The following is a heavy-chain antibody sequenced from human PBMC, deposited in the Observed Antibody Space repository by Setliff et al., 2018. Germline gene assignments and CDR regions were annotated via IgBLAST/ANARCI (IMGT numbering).Heavy chain of an antibody. V-gene: IGHV1-46*01. J-gene: IGHJ6*03. CDR2: INPSGGLT. D-gene: IGHD3-10*01. CDR3: MSTPSGTYSTYYYYYNKDV. CDR1: GYTLTNYY. Sequence: ASVKVSCKASGYTLTNYYMHWVRQAPGQGLEWMGIINPSGGLTRYAQKFQGRVTMTRDTSTSTVYMEVNSLKNEDTALYYCMSTPSGTYSTYYYYYNKDVWGKGTQVTVSS.